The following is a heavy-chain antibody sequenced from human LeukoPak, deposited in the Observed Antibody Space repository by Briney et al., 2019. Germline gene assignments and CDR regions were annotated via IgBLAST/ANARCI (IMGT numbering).Heavy chain of an antibody. CDR1: GFTFGNYL. Sequence: GGSLRLSCAVSGFTFGNYLMSWVRQAPGKGLEWVAHIKQDESEKYYVDSVKGRFTISRDNAKNSLYLQMNSLRAEDTAIYYCARDKIVGASKFDYWGQGTLVTVSS. D-gene: IGHD1-26*01. CDR2: IKQDESEK. J-gene: IGHJ4*02. V-gene: IGHV3-7*01. CDR3: ARDKIVGASKFDY.